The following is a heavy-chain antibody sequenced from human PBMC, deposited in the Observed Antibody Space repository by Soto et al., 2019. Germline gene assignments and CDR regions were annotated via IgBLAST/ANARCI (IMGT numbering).Heavy chain of an antibody. CDR3: ASGSTTSFDY. D-gene: IGHD1-26*01. Sequence: SETLSLTCAVYGGSFSGYYWTWIRQPPGKGLEWIGEINHIGSTSHNPSLKSRVTISVDTSKNQFSLKLSSVTAADTAVYYCASGSTTSFDYWGQGTLVTVSS. J-gene: IGHJ4*02. CDR2: INHIGST. CDR1: GGSFSGYY. V-gene: IGHV4-34*01.